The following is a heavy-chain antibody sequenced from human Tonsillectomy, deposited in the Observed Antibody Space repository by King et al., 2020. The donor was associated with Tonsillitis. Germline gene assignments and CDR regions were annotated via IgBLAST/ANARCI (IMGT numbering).Heavy chain of an antibody. CDR1: GGSFSGYY. CDR2: INHSGST. J-gene: IGHJ3*02. Sequence: VQLQQWGAGLLKPSGTLSLTCAVYGGSFSGYYWSWIRQPPGKGLEWIGEINHSGSTNYNPSLKSRVTVSVDTSKNQFSLKLSSVTAADTAVYYCARKGTSGWYGVNAFDIWGQGTMVTVSS. CDR3: ARKGTSGWYGVNAFDI. D-gene: IGHD6-19*01. V-gene: IGHV4-34*01.